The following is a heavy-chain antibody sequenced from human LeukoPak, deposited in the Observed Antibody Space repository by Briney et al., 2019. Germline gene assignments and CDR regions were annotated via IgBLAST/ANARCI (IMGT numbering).Heavy chain of an antibody. D-gene: IGHD6-13*01. J-gene: IGHJ6*02. V-gene: IGHV6-1*01. CDR2: TYYRSTWYN. Sequence: SQTLSLTCAISGDSVSSSSGAWNWIRQSPSRGLEWLGRTYYRSTWYNDYAVSVKSRITINPDTSKDQFSLQLSSVTPEDTAVYYCARDEAAAVYGMDVWGQGTTVTVSS. CDR3: ARDEAAAVYGMDV. CDR1: GDSVSSSSGA.